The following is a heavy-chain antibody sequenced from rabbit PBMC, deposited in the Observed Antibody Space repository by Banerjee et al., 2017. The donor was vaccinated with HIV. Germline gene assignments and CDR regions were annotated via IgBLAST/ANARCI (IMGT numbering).Heavy chain of an antibody. J-gene: IGHJ4*01. Sequence: QSLEESGGDLVKPGASLTLTCTASGFSFSSSQYMCWVRQAPGKGLEWIACIDGANSGGTYYASWAKGRFTISKTSSTTVTLQMTSLTAADTATYFCVSYDDYGDRNLWGPGTLVTVS. D-gene: IGHD2-1*01. V-gene: IGHV1S40*01. CDR3: VSYDDYGDRNL. CDR1: GFSFSSSQY. CDR2: IDGANSGGT.